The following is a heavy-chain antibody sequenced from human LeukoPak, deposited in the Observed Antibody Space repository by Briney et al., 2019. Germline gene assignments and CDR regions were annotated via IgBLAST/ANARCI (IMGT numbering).Heavy chain of an antibody. CDR3: ARDTTDFLLSGYSSGGPTVPLDY. J-gene: IGHJ4*02. CDR1: GFTFSSYS. CDR2: ISSSSSYI. V-gene: IGHV3-21*01. D-gene: IGHD6-19*01. Sequence: GGSLRLSCAASGFTFSSYSMNWVRQAPGKGLEWVSSISSSSSYIYYADSVKGRFTISRDNAKNSLYLQMNSLRAEDTAVYYCARDTTDFLLSGYSSGGPTVPLDYWGQGTLVTVSS.